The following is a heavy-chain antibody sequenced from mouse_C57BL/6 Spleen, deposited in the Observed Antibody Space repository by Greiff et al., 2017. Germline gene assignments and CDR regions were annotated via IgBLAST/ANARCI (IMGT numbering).Heavy chain of an antibody. Sequence: QVQLKQPGTELVKPGASVKLSCKASGYTFTSYWMNWVKQRPGQGLEWIGNINPSNGGTNYNEKFKSKATLTVDKSSSTAYMQLSSLTSEDSAVYYCARSPYNGSSPYYFDYWGQGTTLTVSS. CDR1: GYTFTSYW. CDR2: INPSNGGT. CDR3: ARSPYNGSSPYYFDY. J-gene: IGHJ2*01. V-gene: IGHV1-53*01. D-gene: IGHD1-1*01.